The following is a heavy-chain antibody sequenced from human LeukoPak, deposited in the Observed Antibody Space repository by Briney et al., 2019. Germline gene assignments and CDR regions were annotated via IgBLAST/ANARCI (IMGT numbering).Heavy chain of an antibody. J-gene: IGHJ4*02. V-gene: IGHV3-53*01. Sequence: GGSLRLSCAASGFTVSTNYMSWVRQAPGKGLEWVSVFYSGGSTYYADSVKGRFTISRDNVKNTFYLQMNSLRAEDTAMYYCAREGQVERGGLDQWGQGTLITVSS. CDR3: AREGQVERGGLDQ. CDR1: GFTVSTNY. CDR2: FYSGGST. D-gene: IGHD1-1*01.